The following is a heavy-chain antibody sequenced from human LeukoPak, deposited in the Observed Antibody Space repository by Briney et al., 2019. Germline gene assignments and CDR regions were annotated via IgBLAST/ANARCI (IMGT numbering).Heavy chain of an antibody. J-gene: IGHJ4*02. Sequence: GGSLRLSCAASGFTFSNYWMHWVRQAPGKGLVWVSRVNEDGSTTTYADSVKGRSTIFRDNAKNTLYLQMNSLRAEDTAVYYCVRDLGGRSGHWGQGTLVTVSS. CDR2: VNEDGSTT. D-gene: IGHD1-26*01. CDR3: VRDLGGRSGH. V-gene: IGHV3-74*01. CDR1: GFTFSNYW.